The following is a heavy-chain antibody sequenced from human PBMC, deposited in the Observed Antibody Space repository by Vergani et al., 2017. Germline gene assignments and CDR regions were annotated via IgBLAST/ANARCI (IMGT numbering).Heavy chain of an antibody. Sequence: QVQLVQSGAEVKKPGASVKVSCKASGYTFTGYYMHWVRQAPGQGLEWMGWINPNSGGTNYAQKFQGMVTMTRDTSISTAYMVLSRLRSDDTAVYYCARDGEMATIIPVYMDVWGKGTTVTVSS. D-gene: IGHD5-24*01. V-gene: IGHV1-2*02. CDR1: GYTFTGYY. CDR2: INPNSGGT. CDR3: ARDGEMATIIPVYMDV. J-gene: IGHJ6*03.